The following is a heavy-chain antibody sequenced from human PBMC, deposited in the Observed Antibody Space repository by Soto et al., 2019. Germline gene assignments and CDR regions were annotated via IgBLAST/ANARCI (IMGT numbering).Heavy chain of an antibody. CDR3: TRDRPLDY. J-gene: IGHJ4*02. V-gene: IGHV3-49*03. CDR2: VGGKSYGGTT. CDR1: GFTFSDYT. Sequence: PGGSLRLSCTASGFTFSDYTMAWFRQAPGKGLEWIGFVGGKSYGGTTNYAASVKGRFTISRDDSKSIAYLQMISLKTEDTAVYYCTRDRPLDYWGQGTLVTVSS.